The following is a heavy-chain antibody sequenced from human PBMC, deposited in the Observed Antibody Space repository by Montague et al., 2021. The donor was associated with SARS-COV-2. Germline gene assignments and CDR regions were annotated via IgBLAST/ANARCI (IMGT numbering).Heavy chain of an antibody. CDR2: IFYSKTT. V-gene: IGHV4-39*07. CDR1: GDSISSNTYY. D-gene: IGHD4-17*01. J-gene: IGHJ4*02. CDR3: ARGMNFGDYPIDS. Sequence: SETLSLTCTVSGDSISSNTYYWGWIRQPPGKGLEWIGNIFYSKTTYYNPSLKSRVTISVDTSKNQYSLTLRFVTAADTALYYCARGMNFGDYPIDSWGQGTLGTVSS.